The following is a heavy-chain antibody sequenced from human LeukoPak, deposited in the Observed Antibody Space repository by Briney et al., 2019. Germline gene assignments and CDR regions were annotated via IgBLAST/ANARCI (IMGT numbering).Heavy chain of an antibody. J-gene: IGHJ6*03. D-gene: IGHD3-10*01. CDR3: ARGVLLWFGELPAYMDV. CDR2: IIPIFGTA. CDR1: GGTFSSYA. V-gene: IGHV1-69*05. Sequence: ASVKVSCKASGGTFSSYAISWVRQAPGQGLEWMGRIIPIFGTANYAQKFQGRVTITTDESTSTAYMELSSLRSEDTAVYYRARGVLLWFGELPAYMDVWGKGTTVTVSS.